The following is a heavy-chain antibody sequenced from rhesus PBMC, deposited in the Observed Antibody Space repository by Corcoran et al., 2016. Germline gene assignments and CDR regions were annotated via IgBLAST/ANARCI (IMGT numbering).Heavy chain of an antibody. V-gene: IGHV4-127*01. J-gene: IGHJ4*01. CDR3: ARWLVAPAMGDY. D-gene: IGHD4-4*01. CDR2: IGGSSGST. CDR1: GYSISSGYG. Sequence: QVQLQESGPGLVKPSETLSLTCAVSGYSISSGYGWSWIRQPPGKVLEWIGYIGGSSGSTNYNPPLTIRFTISKYTAKTQFSLKLGSVTAAYTAVYYCARWLVAPAMGDYWGQGVLVTVSS.